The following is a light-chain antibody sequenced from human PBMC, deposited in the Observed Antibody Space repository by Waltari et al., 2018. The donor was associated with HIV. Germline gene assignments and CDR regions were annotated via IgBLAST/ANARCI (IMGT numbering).Light chain of an antibody. V-gene: IGLV2-23*02. CDR1: RRDVGTYDY. CDR3: CSFAGSNFV. J-gene: IGLJ1*01. CDR2: DVP. Sequence: QSALTQPASVSGSPGQAITISCTGSRRDVGTYDYISWYQQHPGTPPKLIISDVPERPSGISNRCSGSKSGTTASLTIAGLQAEDEAEYFCCSFAGSNFVFGSGTKVTVL.